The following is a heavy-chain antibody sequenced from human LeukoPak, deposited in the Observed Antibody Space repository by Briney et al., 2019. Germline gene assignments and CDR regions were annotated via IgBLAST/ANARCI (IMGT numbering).Heavy chain of an antibody. CDR3: ARDGAVQYSSPEKKNDAFDI. V-gene: IGHV4-34*01. CDR1: GGSFSGYY. D-gene: IGHD6-6*01. CDR2: INHSGST. J-gene: IGHJ3*02. Sequence: SETLSLTCAVYGGSFSGYYWSWIRQPPGKGLEWIGEINHSGSTNYNPSLKSRVTISVDTSKNQFSLKLSSVTAADTAVYYCARDGAVQYSSPEKKNDAFDIWGQGTMVTVSS.